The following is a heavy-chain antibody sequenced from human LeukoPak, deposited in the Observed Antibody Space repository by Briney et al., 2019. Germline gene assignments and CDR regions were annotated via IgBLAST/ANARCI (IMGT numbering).Heavy chain of an antibody. CDR1: GGSISSYC. D-gene: IGHD3-3*01. J-gene: IGHJ5*02. V-gene: IGHV4-4*07. CDR2: IYTSGST. CDR3: ARDFWSGYPEGNWFDP. Sequence: SETLSLTCTVSGGSISSYCWSWIRRPAGKGLEWIGRIYTSGSTNYNPSLKSRVTMSVDTSKNQFSLKLSSVTAADTAVYYCARDFWSGYPEGNWFDPWGQGTLVTVSS.